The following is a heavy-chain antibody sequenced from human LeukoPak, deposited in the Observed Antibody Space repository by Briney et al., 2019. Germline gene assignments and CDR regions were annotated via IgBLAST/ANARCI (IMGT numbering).Heavy chain of an antibody. D-gene: IGHD3-22*01. V-gene: IGHV4-39*01. CDR3: ARHLRNTYYYDSSGYYSPFGY. J-gene: IGHJ4*02. CDR2: IYYSGST. Sequence: WVRQPPGKGLEWIGSIYYSGSTYYNPSLKSRVTISVDTSKNQFPLKLSSVTAADTAVYYCARHLRNTYYYDSSGYYSPFGYWGQGTLVTVSS.